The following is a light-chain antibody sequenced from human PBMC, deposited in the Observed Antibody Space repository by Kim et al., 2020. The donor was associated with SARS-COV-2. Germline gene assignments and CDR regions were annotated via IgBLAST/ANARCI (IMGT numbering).Light chain of an antibody. CDR3: LQHNTYPIT. Sequence: ATGGESITITCRASQDIRKELGWYQQNPGRAPKRRIYGASSLQSGVPSRFSGSGSGTEFTLTISSLQPEDFATYFCLQHNTYPITFGQGTRLEIK. CDR1: QDIRKE. V-gene: IGKV1-17*01. CDR2: GAS. J-gene: IGKJ5*01.